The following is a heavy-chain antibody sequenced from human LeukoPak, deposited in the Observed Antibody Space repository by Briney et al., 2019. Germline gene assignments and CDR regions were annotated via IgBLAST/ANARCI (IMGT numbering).Heavy chain of an antibody. CDR2: IYTSGST. D-gene: IGHD3-22*01. CDR1: GDSISSTNYY. CDR3: ARGGGYDSSGLGSY. J-gene: IGHJ4*02. Sequence: SETLSLTCTVSGDSISSTNYYWSWIRQPAGKGLEWIGRIYTSGSTNYNPSLKSRVTMSVDTSKNQFSLKLSSVTAADTAVYYCARGGGYDSSGLGSYWGQGTLVTVSS. V-gene: IGHV4-61*02.